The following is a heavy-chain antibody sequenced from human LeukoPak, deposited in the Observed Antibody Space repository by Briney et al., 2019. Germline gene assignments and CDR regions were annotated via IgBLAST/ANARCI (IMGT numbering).Heavy chain of an antibody. D-gene: IGHD3-22*01. V-gene: IGHV4-34*01. CDR2: INHSGST. CDR3: ASGRYSSGYYYRDY. Sequence: SETLSLTCAVYGGSFSGYYWSWIRQPPGKGLEWIGEINHSGSTNYNPSLKSRVTISVDTSKNQFSLKLSSVTAADTAVYYCASGRYSSGYYYRDYWGQGTLVIVSS. CDR1: GGSFSGYY. J-gene: IGHJ4*02.